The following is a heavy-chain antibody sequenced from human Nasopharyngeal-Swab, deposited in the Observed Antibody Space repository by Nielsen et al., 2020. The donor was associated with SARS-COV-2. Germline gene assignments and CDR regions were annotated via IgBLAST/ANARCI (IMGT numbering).Heavy chain of an antibody. CDR2: INHSGST. CDR1: GGSFSGYY. J-gene: IGHJ5*02. V-gene: IGHV4-34*01. D-gene: IGHD3-9*01. Sequence: SETLSLTCAVYGGSFSGYYWSWIRQPPGKGLEWIGEINHSGSTNYNPSLKSRVTISVDTSKNQFSLKLGSVTAADTAVYYCARGRLRYFDWLPRGGYWFDPWGQGTLVTVSS. CDR3: ARGRLRYFDWLPRGGYWFDP.